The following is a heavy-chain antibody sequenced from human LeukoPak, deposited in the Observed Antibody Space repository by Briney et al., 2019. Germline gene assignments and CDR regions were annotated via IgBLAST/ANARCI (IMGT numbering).Heavy chain of an antibody. Sequence: ASMKVSCKASGYTFTSYGISWVRQAPGQGLEWMGCINPGNGDTKYSQEFQGRVTITRDTSATTAYMELSSLRSDDMAVYYCTLYNYWGQGTLVTVSS. V-gene: IGHV1-18*03. CDR1: GYTFTSYG. CDR2: INPGNGDT. CDR3: TLYNY. J-gene: IGHJ4*02. D-gene: IGHD2-2*02.